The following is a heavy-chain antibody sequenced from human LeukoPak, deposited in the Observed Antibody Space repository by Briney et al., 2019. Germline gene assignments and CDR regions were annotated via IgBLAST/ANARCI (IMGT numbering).Heavy chain of an antibody. CDR2: IFPGDSDT. D-gene: IGHD5-24*01. V-gene: IGHV5-51*01. CDR3: ARRGEMATIPLDY. Sequence: GESLKISCKASGYNFPTYWIGWVRQMPGKGLEWMGIIFPGDSDTRYSPSFQGQVTISADKSISTAYLQWSSLKASDTAMYYCARRGEMATIPLDYWGQGTLVTVSS. CDR1: GYNFPTYW. J-gene: IGHJ4*02.